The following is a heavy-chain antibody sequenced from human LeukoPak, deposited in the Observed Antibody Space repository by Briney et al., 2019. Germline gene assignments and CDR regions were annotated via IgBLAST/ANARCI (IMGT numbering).Heavy chain of an antibody. V-gene: IGHV1-2*02. CDR2: INPNSGGT. CDR1: GYTFTGYY. D-gene: IGHD3-22*01. J-gene: IGHJ4*02. CDR3: ARDQVWNYYDSSGYYALWY. Sequence: ASVKVSCKASGYTFTGYYVHWVRQAPGQGLEWMGWINPNSGGTNYAQKFQGRVTMTRDTSISTAYMELSRLRSDDTAVYYCARDQVWNYYDSSGYYALWYWGQGTLVTVSS.